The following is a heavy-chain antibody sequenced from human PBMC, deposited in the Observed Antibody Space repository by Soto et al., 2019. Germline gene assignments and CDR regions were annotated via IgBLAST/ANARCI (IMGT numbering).Heavy chain of an antibody. CDR3: ARVQMATLYFDY. Sequence: SETLSLTCTVSGGSISSYYWSWVRQPPGKGLEWIGYIYYSGTHNYNPSLKSRLTISVDTSKNQFSLKLNSVTAADTAVYYCARVQMATLYFDYWGQGTLVTVS. CDR2: IYYSGTH. D-gene: IGHD5-12*01. CDR1: GGSISSYY. V-gene: IGHV4-59*01. J-gene: IGHJ4*02.